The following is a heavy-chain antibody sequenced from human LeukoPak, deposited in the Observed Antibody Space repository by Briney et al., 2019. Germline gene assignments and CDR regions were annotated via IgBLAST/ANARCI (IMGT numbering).Heavy chain of an antibody. CDR1: GFTFSSYA. CDR2: ISGSGGDT. V-gene: IGHV3-23*01. D-gene: IGHD5-12*01. CDR3: AKDDGLSGYEIDY. Sequence: GGSLRLSCAASGFTFSSYALSWVRQAPGKGLEWVSTISGSGGDTHYADSVKGRFTISRDNSKNTLYLQMNSLRVEDTAVYYYAKDDGLSGYEIDYWGQGTLVTVSS. J-gene: IGHJ4*02.